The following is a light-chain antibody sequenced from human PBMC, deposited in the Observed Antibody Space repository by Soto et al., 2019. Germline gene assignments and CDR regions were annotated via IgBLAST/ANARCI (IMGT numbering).Light chain of an antibody. CDR3: QQYGSSPPYT. Sequence: EIVLTQSPGTLSLSPGERATLSCRASQSVSSSYLAWYQQKPGQAPRLLIYGASSRATGIPDRFSGSGSGTAFTLTISRLEPADFAVYYCQQYGSSPPYTFVQGTKLEIK. V-gene: IGKV3-20*01. CDR2: GAS. J-gene: IGKJ2*01. CDR1: QSVSSSY.